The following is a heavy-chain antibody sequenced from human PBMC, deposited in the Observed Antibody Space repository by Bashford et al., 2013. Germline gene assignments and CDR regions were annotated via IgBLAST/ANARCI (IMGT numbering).Heavy chain of an antibody. V-gene: IGHV3-7*01. CDR2: IKQDGSEK. J-gene: IGHJ6*02. D-gene: IGHD3-3*01. Sequence: VRQAPGKGLEWVANIKQDGSEKYYVDSVKGRFTISRDNAKNSLYLQMNSLRAEDTAVYYCARDRLQDITIFGVVIPGNYGMDVWGQGTTVTVSS. CDR3: ARDRLQDITIFGVVIPGNYGMDV.